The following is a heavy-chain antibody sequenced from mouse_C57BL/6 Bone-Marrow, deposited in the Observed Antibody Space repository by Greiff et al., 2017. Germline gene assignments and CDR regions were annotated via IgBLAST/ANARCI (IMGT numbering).Heavy chain of an antibody. D-gene: IGHD1-1*01. V-gene: IGHV1-42*01. CDR3: ARDYYGSTCFDD. CDR2: INPSTGGT. Sequence: VQLQQSGPELVKPGASVKISCKASGYSFTGYYMNWVKQSPEKSLEWIGEINPSTGGTTYNQKFKAKATLTVDTASSTAYMQLKSLTAEASAVDDCARDYYGSTCFDDWGQGTTLTVSS. CDR1: GYSFTGYY. J-gene: IGHJ2*01.